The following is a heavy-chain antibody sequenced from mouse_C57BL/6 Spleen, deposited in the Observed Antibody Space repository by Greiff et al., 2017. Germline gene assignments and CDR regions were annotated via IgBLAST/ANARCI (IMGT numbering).Heavy chain of an antibody. V-gene: IGHV5-17*01. J-gene: IGHJ2*01. D-gene: IGHD4-1*01. CDR1: GFTFSDYG. CDR2: ISSGSSTI. Sequence: EVMLVESGGGLVKPGGSLKLSCAASGFTFSDYGMHWVRQAPEKGLEWVAYISSGSSTIYYADTVKGRFTISRDNAKNTLFLQMTSLRSEDTAMYYCAKNWDGGYFDYWGQGTTLTVSS. CDR3: AKNWDGGYFDY.